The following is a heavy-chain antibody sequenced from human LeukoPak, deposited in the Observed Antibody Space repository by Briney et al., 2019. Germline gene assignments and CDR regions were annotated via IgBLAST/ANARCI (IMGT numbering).Heavy chain of an antibody. Sequence: GGSLRLSCAASGFSFSDYYMSWIRQAPGKGLEWASYISESGYTIYYADSVKGRFTISRDNAKNSLYLQMNSLRAEDTGVYYCAKDRIGYCSSASCPYDYWGQGTLVTVSS. CDR1: GFSFSDYY. J-gene: IGHJ4*02. D-gene: IGHD2-2*03. V-gene: IGHV3-11*04. CDR2: ISESGYTI. CDR3: AKDRIGYCSSASCPYDY.